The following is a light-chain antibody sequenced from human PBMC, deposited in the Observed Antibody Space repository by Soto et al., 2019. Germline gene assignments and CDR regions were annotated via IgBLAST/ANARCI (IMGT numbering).Light chain of an antibody. CDR2: DDI. V-gene: IGLV1-44*01. J-gene: IGLJ3*02. Sequence: QSALTQAPSASGTPGQRVTISCSGSISNIGTKSVNWYQQLPGKAPILLIYDDIERPSGVPERFSGSKSGTSASLAISGLQSEDEADYYCAAWDDSLNGNWVFGGGTKLTVL. CDR1: ISNIGTKS. CDR3: AAWDDSLNGNWV.